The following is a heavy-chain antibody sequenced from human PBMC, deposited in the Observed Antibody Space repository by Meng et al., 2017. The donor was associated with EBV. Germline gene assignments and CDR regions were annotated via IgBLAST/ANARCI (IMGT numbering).Heavy chain of an antibody. D-gene: IGHD3-10*01. V-gene: IGHV4-61*01. CDR3: AKSRSSTPGVVDY. CDR1: GACVSGGTYH. J-gene: IGHJ4*02. CDR2: IYDGGTT. Sequence: QVQPQESVPGLLKPADTLSLTCTVSGACVSGGTYHWSWIRQPPGKELEWIGYIYDGGTTIYNPSLKSRVTILVDASKNQFSLKLSSVTTADTAVYYCAKSRSSTPGVVDYWGQGTLVTVSS.